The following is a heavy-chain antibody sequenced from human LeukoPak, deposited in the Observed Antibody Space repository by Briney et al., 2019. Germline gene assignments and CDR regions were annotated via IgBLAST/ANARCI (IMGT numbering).Heavy chain of an antibody. V-gene: IGHV4-59*01. CDR2: IYYSGST. CDR3: ARTQYYDFWSGYYYFDY. Sequence: PSETLSLTCTVSGGSISSYYWSWIRQPPGKGLEWIGYIYYSGSTNYNPSLKSRVTISVDTSKNQFSLKLSSVTAADTAVYYCARTQYYDFWSGYYYFDYWGQGTLVTVSS. CDR1: GGSISSYY. J-gene: IGHJ4*02. D-gene: IGHD3-3*01.